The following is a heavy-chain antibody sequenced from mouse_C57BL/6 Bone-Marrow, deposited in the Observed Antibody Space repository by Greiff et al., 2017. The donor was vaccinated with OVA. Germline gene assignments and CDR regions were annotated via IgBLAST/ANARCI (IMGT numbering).Heavy chain of an antibody. D-gene: IGHD1-1*01. CDR3: GRHGAVVATDAMDY. V-gene: IGHV10-1*01. Sequence: EVMLVESGGGLVQPKGSLKLSCAASGFSFNTYAMNWVRQAPGKGLEWVARIRRKSNNYATYYADSVKDRFTISRDDSASMLYLQMNNLKTEDAAMYYCGRHGAVVATDAMDYWGQGTSVTVSS. J-gene: IGHJ4*01. CDR1: GFSFNTYA. CDR2: IRRKSNNYAT.